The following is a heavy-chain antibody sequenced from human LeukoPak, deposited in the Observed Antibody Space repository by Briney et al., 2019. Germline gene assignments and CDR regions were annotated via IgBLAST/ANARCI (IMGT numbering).Heavy chain of an antibody. D-gene: IGHD3-10*01. CDR1: GFTFSSYA. Sequence: PGGSLRLSCAASGFTFSSYAMSWVRQAPGKGLEWVSAISGSGSSTYYADSVKGRFTISRDNSKNTLYLQMNSLRAEDTAVYYCAKIKQYGSGSYYYYYYGMDVWGQGTTVTVSS. CDR2: ISGSGSST. J-gene: IGHJ6*02. V-gene: IGHV3-23*01. CDR3: AKIKQYGSGSYYYYYYGMDV.